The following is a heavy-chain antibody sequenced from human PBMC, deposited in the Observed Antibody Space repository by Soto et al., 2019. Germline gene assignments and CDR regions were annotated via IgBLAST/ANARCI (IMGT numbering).Heavy chain of an antibody. J-gene: IGHJ4*02. Sequence: QLQLQESGPGLVKPSETLSLTCTVSGGSISSSSYCWGWIRQPPGKGLEWIGSIYYSGSTYYNPSLKSRVTISVDTSKNQFSLKLSSVTAADTAVYYCARTRRYCSGGSCYGNYFDYWGQGTLVTVSS. CDR3: ARTRRYCSGGSCYGNYFDY. V-gene: IGHV4-39*01. CDR1: GGSISSSSYC. D-gene: IGHD2-15*01. CDR2: IYYSGST.